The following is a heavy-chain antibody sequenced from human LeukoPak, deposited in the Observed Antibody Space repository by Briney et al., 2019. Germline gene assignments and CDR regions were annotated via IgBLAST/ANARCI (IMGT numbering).Heavy chain of an antibody. V-gene: IGHV3-48*04. Sequence: PGGSLRLSCAASEFIFSSYSMNWVRQTPGKGLEWVSYISSSSSTIYYADSVKGRFTISRDNAKNSLYLQMNSLRAEDTAVYYCARGGLAAGDGAFDIWGQGTMVTVSS. CDR2: ISSSSSTI. CDR3: ARGGLAAGDGAFDI. J-gene: IGHJ3*02. CDR1: EFIFSSYS. D-gene: IGHD3-10*01.